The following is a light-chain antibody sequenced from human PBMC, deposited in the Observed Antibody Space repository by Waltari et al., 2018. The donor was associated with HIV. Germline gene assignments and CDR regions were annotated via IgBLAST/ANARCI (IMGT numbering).Light chain of an antibody. CDR3: QQSYGTPPWT. J-gene: IGKJ1*01. CDR2: SAS. CDR1: QTIGYY. Sequence: DIQMTQSPTSLAASVGDRVTITCRSSQTIGYYLNWYQQIPGRPPKLLIHSASTLQSVVPSRFTGSGSGTDFTLTISGLQREDFATYFCQQSYGTPPWTFGQGTRVEV. V-gene: IGKV1-39*01.